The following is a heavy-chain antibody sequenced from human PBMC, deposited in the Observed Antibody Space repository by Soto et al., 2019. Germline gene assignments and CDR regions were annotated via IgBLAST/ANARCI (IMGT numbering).Heavy chain of an antibody. D-gene: IGHD3-3*01. J-gene: IGHJ4*02. Sequence: GGSLRLSCAASGFTFSYYWMAWVRQAPGKGLEWVAVIWYDGSNKYYADSVKGRFTISRDNSKNTLYLQMNSLRAEDTAVYYCARGGSYYDFWSGYYTYFDYWGQRTLVTVSS. CDR2: IWYDGSNK. CDR3: ARGGSYYDFWSGYYTYFDY. V-gene: IGHV3-33*08. CDR1: GFTFSYYW.